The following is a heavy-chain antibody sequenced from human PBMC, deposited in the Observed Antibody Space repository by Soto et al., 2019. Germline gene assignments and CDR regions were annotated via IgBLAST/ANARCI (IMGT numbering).Heavy chain of an antibody. CDR2: IYYSGST. J-gene: IGHJ6*02. CDR1: GGSGSSGSYY. V-gene: IGHV4-61*01. D-gene: IGHD3-22*01. CDR3: AIDWWAYYYDSSGYSV. Sequence: ASETLSLTCTVSGGSGSSGSYYWSWIRQPPGKGLEWIGYIYYSGSTNYNPSLKSRVTISVDTSKNQFSLKLSSVTAADTAVYYCAIDWWAYYYDSSGYSVWGPGTTVTGSS.